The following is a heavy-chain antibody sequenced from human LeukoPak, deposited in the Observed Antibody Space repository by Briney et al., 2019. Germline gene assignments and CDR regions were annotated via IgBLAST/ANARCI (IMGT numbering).Heavy chain of an antibody. V-gene: IGHV3-30*18. Sequence: PGGSLRLSCAASGFTFSSYGMHWVRQAPGKGLEWVAVISYDGSNKYYADSVKGRFTISRDNSKNTLYLQMNSLRAEDTAVYYCAKDRATGIAVAGPTPTWFDPWGQGTLVTVSS. CDR2: ISYDGSNK. CDR1: GFTFSSYG. CDR3: AKDRATGIAVAGPTPTWFDP. J-gene: IGHJ5*02. D-gene: IGHD6-19*01.